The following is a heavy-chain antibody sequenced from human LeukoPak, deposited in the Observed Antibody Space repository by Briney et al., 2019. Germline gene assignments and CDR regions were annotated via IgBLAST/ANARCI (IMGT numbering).Heavy chain of an antibody. Sequence: ASVKVSCKTSGYTFTYYYIHWVRQAPGQGLEWMGWINPNNGGTNYVQKFQGRVTMTRDASISTAYMEVSSLRSDDTAVYYCARGYGDPPDYWGQGTLVTVSS. CDR1: GYTFTYYY. J-gene: IGHJ4*02. V-gene: IGHV1-2*02. D-gene: IGHD4-17*01. CDR2: INPNNGGT. CDR3: ARGYGDPPDY.